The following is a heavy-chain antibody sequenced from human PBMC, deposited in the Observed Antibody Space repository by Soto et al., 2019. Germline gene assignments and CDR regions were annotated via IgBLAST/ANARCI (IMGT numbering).Heavy chain of an antibody. J-gene: IGHJ4*02. D-gene: IGHD3-16*01. CDR2: IDEYGNTI. CDR3: TRDIGGRWAY. V-gene: IGHV3-74*01. CDR1: GFTFSSYW. Sequence: GGSLRLSCAASGFTFSSYWMHWVRQVPGKGLLWVSRIDEYGNTIDYTDSVRGRFTISRDNARNTLYLEMNSLRAEDTALYYCTRDIGGRWAYWGPGTLVTVSS.